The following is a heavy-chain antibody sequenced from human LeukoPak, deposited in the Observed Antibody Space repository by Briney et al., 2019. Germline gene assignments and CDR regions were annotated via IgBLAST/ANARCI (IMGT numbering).Heavy chain of an antibody. Sequence: GGSLRLSCAASGFTFSSYWMSWVRQAPGKGLEWVANIKQDGSEKHYVDSVTGRFTISRDNAKNSLYLQMNSLRAEDTAVYYCARDGRGYCSGGSCYSGYWGQGTLVTVSS. CDR1: GFTFSSYW. J-gene: IGHJ4*02. CDR2: IKQDGSEK. CDR3: ARDGRGYCSGGSCYSGY. V-gene: IGHV3-7*01. D-gene: IGHD2-15*01.